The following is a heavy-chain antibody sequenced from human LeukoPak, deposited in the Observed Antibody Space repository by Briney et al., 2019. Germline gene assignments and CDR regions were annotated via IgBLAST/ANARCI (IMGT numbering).Heavy chain of an antibody. Sequence: GGSLRLSCAASGFTFSSYSMNWVRQAPGKGLEWVSSIGSSSSYIYYADSVKGRFTISRDNAKNSLYLQMNSLRAEDTAVYYCARAPAAAEGWFDPWGQGTLVTVSS. CDR1: GFTFSSYS. CDR3: ARAPAAAEGWFDP. CDR2: IGSSSSYI. D-gene: IGHD6-13*01. J-gene: IGHJ5*02. V-gene: IGHV3-21*01.